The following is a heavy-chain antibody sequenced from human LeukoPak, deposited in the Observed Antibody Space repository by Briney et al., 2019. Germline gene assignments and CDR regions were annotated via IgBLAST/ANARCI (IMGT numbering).Heavy chain of an antibody. V-gene: IGHV5-51*01. CDR1: GDSFTTYW. CDR2: ISLGDSDT. Sequence: GESLKISCKGSGDSFTTYWIGWVRQMPGRGLECMGNISLGDSDTRYSPSFQGQVTISAHKSINTASLQWRSLKASDTAMYYCVRHRNWNYDYWGQGTLVTVSS. D-gene: IGHD1-1*01. J-gene: IGHJ4*02. CDR3: VRHRNWNYDY.